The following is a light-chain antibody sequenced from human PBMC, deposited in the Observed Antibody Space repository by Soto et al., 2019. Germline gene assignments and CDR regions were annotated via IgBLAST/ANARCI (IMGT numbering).Light chain of an antibody. CDR3: SPYTSSSTPFV. J-gene: IGLJ1*01. CDR2: EVH. V-gene: IGLV2-14*01. Sequence: QSALTQPASVSGSPGQSITISCTGTSSDVGGYNYVSWYQQYPGKAPKLMIFEVHNRPSGVSNRFSGSKSGNTASLTTSGLQAEDEADYYCSPYTSSSTPFVFGTGP. CDR1: SSDVGGYNY.